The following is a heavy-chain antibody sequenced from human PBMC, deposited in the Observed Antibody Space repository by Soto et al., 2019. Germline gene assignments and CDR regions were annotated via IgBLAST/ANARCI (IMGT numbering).Heavy chain of an antibody. D-gene: IGHD3-10*01. CDR2: ISSDGSDK. J-gene: IGHJ6*02. Sequence: QVQLVESGGGVVQPGRSLRLSCAASGFTFSSYGMHWVRQAPGKGLEWVAVISSDGSDKYYADSVKGRFTISRDNSKNTLYLQSNRMIAEYTALYYCARDRLYGAGLIDVWGQGTTVTVSS. CDR3: ARDRLYGAGLIDV. CDR1: GFTFSSYG. V-gene: IGHV3-30-3*01.